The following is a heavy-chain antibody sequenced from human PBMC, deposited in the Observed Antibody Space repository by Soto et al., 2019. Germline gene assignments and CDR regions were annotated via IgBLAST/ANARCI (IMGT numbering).Heavy chain of an antibody. J-gene: IGHJ4*02. CDR2: IYYSGST. CDR1: GGSTNSYY. D-gene: IGHD3-10*01. CDR3: ATAGQYYASGGGIDY. Sequence: QVQLQESGPGLVKPSETLSLTCTVSGGSTNSYYWSWIRQPPGQGLEWIGNIYYSGSTNYNPSLYNPSLKMRVSISLDAPKSQFSLNLSSVTAADTAVYYCATAGQYYASGGGIDYWGQGTLVTVSS. V-gene: IGHV4-59*08.